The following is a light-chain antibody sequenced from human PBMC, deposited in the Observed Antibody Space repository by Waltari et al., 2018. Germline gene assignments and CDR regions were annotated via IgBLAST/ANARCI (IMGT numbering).Light chain of an antibody. CDR1: QSIGNY. CDR3: QQRSDWPFLT. V-gene: IGKV3-11*01. Sequence: EIVLTQSPVTLAMSPGERATLSCRASQSIGNYLAWYQHKPGQAPRLVIYDASNRATGIPDRFSGSGSGTDFTLTINSLEPEDFTVYYCQQRSDWPFLTFGGGTKVEIK. J-gene: IGKJ4*01. CDR2: DAS.